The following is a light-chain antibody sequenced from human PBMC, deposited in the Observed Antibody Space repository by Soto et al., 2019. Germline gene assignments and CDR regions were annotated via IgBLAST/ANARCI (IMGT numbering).Light chain of an antibody. CDR2: GAS. J-gene: IGKJ2*01. CDR3: QQYNNWLMYT. Sequence: EMVMTQSPGTLSVSPGERATLSCRASQSVSSKLAWYQQKPGQAPRLLIYGASTRATGIPARFSGSGSGTAFTLTISSLQSEDFAVYYCQQYNNWLMYTFGQGTKLEIK. V-gene: IGKV3-15*01. CDR1: QSVSSK.